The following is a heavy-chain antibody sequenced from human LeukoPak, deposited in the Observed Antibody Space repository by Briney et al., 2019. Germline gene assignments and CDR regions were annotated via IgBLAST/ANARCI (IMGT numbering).Heavy chain of an antibody. V-gene: IGHV4-39*07. CDR3: ARSVVRDYYYGMDV. J-gene: IGHJ6*02. Sequence: SETLSLTCSVSGGSISSSSHYWDWIRQPPGEGLEWIGSIYYSGSTYYNPSLKSRVTISVDTSKNQFSLKLISVTAADTAVYYCARSVVRDYYYGMDVWGQGTTVTVSS. CDR1: GGSISSSSHY. D-gene: IGHD3-22*01. CDR2: IYYSGST.